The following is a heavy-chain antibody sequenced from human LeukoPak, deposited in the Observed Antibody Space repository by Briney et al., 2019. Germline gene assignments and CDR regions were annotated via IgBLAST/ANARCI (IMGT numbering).Heavy chain of an antibody. CDR3: ARAMTSHYFDD. J-gene: IGHJ4*02. CDR2: IYYSGGT. CDR1: GGSFSSGFY. V-gene: IGHV4-31*03. Sequence: SQTLSLTCTVSGGSFSSGFYWSWIRQHPGKGLEWIGYIYYSGGTYYNPSLKSRVSILLDTSKKQFSLKLTSVTVADTAVYYCARAMTSHYFDDWRQVTLVTVSS. D-gene: IGHD2-21*02.